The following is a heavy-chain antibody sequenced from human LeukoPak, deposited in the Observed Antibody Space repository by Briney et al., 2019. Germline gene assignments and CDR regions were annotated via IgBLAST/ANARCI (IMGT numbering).Heavy chain of an antibody. CDR3: AKESGSSGFSESDY. D-gene: IGHD6-19*01. V-gene: IGHV3-9*01. CDR2: ISWNSGSI. J-gene: IGHJ4*02. Sequence: GGSLRLSCAASGFTFDDYAMHWVRKAPGKGLEWVSGISWNSGSIGYADSVKGRFTISRDNAKNSLYLQMNSLRAEDTAVYYCAKESGSSGFSESDYWGQGTLVTVSS. CDR1: GFTFDDYA.